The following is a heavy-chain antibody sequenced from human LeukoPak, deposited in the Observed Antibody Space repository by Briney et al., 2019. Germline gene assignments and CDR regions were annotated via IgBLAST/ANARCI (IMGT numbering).Heavy chain of an antibody. D-gene: IGHD6-13*01. V-gene: IGHV4-59*08. CDR3: ARRGYASSWSFDY. Sequence: SETLSLTCIVSGGSISGYYWNWVRQPPGKGLEWIGYIYYSGSTKYNPSLKSRVTISVDTSKNQFSLKLSSVTAADTAVYYCARRGYASSWSFDYWGQGTLVTVSS. CDR1: GGSISGYY. J-gene: IGHJ4*02. CDR2: IYYSGST.